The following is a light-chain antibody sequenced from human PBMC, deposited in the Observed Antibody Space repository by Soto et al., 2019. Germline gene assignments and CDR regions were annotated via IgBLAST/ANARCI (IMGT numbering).Light chain of an antibody. Sequence: DIQITHSPSTLSGSVGDRVTITFRASQTISSWLAWYQQKPGKAPKLLIYKASTLKSGVPSRFSGSGSGKEFTLTISSLQPDDFATYYCKQYNSYWKFGQGTKVDIK. CDR1: QTISSW. CDR3: KQYNSYWK. J-gene: IGKJ1*01. V-gene: IGKV1-5*03. CDR2: KAS.